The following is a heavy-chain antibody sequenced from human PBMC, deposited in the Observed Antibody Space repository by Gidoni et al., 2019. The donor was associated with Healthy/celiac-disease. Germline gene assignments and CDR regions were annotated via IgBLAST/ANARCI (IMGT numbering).Heavy chain of an antibody. CDR3: ARAESTSCYTQTCGTFDY. D-gene: IGHD2-2*02. Sequence: EVQLVESGGGLVKPGGSLRLSCAASGFTFNSYSMNWVRQAPGQGLEWVSSISSSSSYIYYADSVKGRFTISRENAKNSLYLQMNSLRAEDTAVYYCARAESTSCYTQTCGTFDYWGQGTLATVSS. CDR1: GFTFNSYS. CDR2: ISSSSSYI. J-gene: IGHJ4*02. V-gene: IGHV3-21*01.